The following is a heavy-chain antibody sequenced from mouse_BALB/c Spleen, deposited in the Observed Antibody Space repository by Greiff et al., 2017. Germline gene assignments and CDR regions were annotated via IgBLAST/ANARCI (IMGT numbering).Heavy chain of an antibody. J-gene: IGHJ3*01. V-gene: IGHV1-7*01. CDR2: INPSTGYT. Sequence: VKLQESGAELAKPGASVKMSCKASGYTFTSYWMHWVKQRPGQGLEWIGYINPSTGYTEYNQKFKDKATLTADKSSSTAYMQLSSLTSEDSAVYYCARRGGSSYGWFAYWGQGTLVTVSA. D-gene: IGHD1-1*01. CDR3: ARRGGSSYGWFAY. CDR1: GYTFTSYW.